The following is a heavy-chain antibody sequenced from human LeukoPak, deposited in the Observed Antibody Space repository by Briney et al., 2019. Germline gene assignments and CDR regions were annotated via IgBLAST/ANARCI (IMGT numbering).Heavy chain of an antibody. CDR2: ISYDGSNK. CDR3: AENSALEY. V-gene: IGHV3-30-3*01. D-gene: IGHD1/OR15-1a*01. Sequence: GRSLRLSCAASGFTFSSYAMHWVRQAPGKGLEWVAVISYDGSNKYYADSVKGRFTIPRDNSKNTLYLQMNSLRAEDTAVYYCAENSALEYWGQGTLVTVSS. J-gene: IGHJ4*02. CDR1: GFTFSSYA.